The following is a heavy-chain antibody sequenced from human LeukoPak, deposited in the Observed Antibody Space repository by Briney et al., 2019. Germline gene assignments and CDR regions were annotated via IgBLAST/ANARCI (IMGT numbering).Heavy chain of an antibody. CDR3: TTFSDCSTSVCYNNY. CDR1: GLTFSNVW. Sequence: GGSLRLSCVVSGLTFSNVWMSWVRQAPGKGLEWVGRIKSKTHGGTTDYAAPVYGRFSVSRDDSKNTLYLQMNSLQTEDTAVYYCTTFSDCSTSVCYNNYWGQGTLVTVSS. V-gene: IGHV3-15*01. D-gene: IGHD2-2*02. CDR2: IKSKTHGGTT. J-gene: IGHJ4*02.